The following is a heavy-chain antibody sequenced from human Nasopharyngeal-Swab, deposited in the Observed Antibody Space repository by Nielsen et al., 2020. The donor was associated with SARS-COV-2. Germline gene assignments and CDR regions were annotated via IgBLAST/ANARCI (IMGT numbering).Heavy chain of an antibody. Sequence: SVKVSCKASGGTFSSYAISWVRQAPGQGLEWMGRIIPILGIANYAQKFQGRVTMTRDTSTSTVYMELSSLRSEDTAVYYCAGDLVRFLEGDWFDPWGQGTLVTVSS. CDR2: IIPILGIA. J-gene: IGHJ5*02. CDR1: GGTFSSYA. V-gene: IGHV1-69*04. CDR3: AGDLVRFLEGDWFDP. D-gene: IGHD3-3*01.